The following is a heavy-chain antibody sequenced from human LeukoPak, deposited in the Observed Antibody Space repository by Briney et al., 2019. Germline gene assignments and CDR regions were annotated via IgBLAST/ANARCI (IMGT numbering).Heavy chain of an antibody. V-gene: IGHV3-15*07. J-gene: IGHJ4*02. CDR2: IKSKTDGGTT. CDR3: STTYYYDSSEGY. Sequence: AGGSLRLSCATSGFTFSNAWMNWVRQAPGKGLEWVGRIKSKTDGGTTDYAAPVKGRFTISRDDSKNTLYLQMNSLKTEDTAVYYCSTTYYYDSSEGYWGQGTLVTVSS. CDR1: GFTFSNAW. D-gene: IGHD3-22*01.